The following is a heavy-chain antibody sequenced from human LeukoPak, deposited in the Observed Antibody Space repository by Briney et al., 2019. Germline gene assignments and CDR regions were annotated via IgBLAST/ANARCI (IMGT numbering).Heavy chain of an antibody. CDR1: GGSFSGYY. CDR2: INHSGST. V-gene: IGHV4-34*01. CDR3: ARLLPDSSGYYMYFDY. D-gene: IGHD3-22*01. J-gene: IGHJ4*02. Sequence: SETLSLTCAVYGGSFSGYYWSWIRQPPGKGLEWIGEINHSGSTNYNPSLKSRVTISVDTSKNQFSPKLSSVTAADTAVYYCARLLPDSSGYYMYFDYWGQGTLVTVSS.